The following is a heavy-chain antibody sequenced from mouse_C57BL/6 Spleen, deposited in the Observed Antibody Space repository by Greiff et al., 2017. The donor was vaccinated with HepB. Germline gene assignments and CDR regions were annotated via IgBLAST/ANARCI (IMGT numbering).Heavy chain of an antibody. Sequence: VKLQESGAELARPGASVKLSCKASGYTFTSYGISWVKQRTGQGLEWIGEIYPRSGNTYYNEKFKGKATLTADKSSSTAYMELRSLTSEDSAVYFCARGGILGYDYWGQGTTLTVSS. V-gene: IGHV1-81*01. CDR3: ARGGILGYDY. J-gene: IGHJ2*01. CDR2: IYPRSGNT. D-gene: IGHD2-2*01. CDR1: GYTFTSYG.